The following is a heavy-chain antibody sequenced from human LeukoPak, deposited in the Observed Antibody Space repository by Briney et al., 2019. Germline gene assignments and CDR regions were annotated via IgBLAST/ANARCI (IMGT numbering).Heavy chain of an antibody. CDR1: GFTFSSYD. V-gene: IGHV3-13*01. D-gene: IGHD1-26*01. CDR3: SREAYSHSLGY. J-gene: IGHJ4*02. CDR2: IDSDGDT. Sequence: PGGSLRLSCVASGFTFSSYDIYWVRQAPGKGLEWVSFIDSDGDTVHSASVKGRFNVSRDNVKNTVYLQVNNLRVEDTAVYYCSREAYSHSLGYWGQGTRVIVSS.